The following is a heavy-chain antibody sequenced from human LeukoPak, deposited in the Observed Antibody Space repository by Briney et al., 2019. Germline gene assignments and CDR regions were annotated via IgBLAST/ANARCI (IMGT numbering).Heavy chain of an antibody. D-gene: IGHD4-17*01. CDR2: ISSSGTST. Sequence: PGGSLRLSCAASGFTFSNYVMTWVRQAPGKGLEWVSSISSSGTSTYYADSVKGRFTISRDNSKNTLYLQMNSLRAEDTAVYYCAKVEVGIYGDYVGWFDPWGQGTLVTVSS. V-gene: IGHV3-23*01. CDR1: GFTFSNYV. CDR3: AKVEVGIYGDYVGWFDP. J-gene: IGHJ5*02.